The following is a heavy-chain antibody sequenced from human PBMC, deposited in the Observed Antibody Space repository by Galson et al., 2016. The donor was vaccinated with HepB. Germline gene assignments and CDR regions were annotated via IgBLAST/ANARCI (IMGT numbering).Heavy chain of an antibody. Sequence: SLRLSCAASGFDFSSFWMAWVRQAPGKGLEWVADMNLDGSRGYYVDSVRGRFTISRDNAKNTLNLQMNSLRAEDTAVYYCAKGYCNAASCPYPTFFGAVDVWGQGTTVTVSS. V-gene: IGHV3-7*03. CDR1: GFDFSSFW. D-gene: IGHD2-15*01. CDR3: AKGYCNAASCPYPTFFGAVDV. CDR2: MNLDGSRG. J-gene: IGHJ6*02.